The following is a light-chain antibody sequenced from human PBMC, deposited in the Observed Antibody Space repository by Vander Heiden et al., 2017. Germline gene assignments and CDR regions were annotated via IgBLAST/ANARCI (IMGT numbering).Light chain of an antibody. CDR3: AAWDDSLNVHYV. Sequence: QSLLPQPPSASVTPGQRVTISCSGSSSNIGSNTVNWYQQLPGTAPKLLIYTNNQRPSGVPDRFSGSKSGTSASLAISGLQSEDEADYYCAAWDDSLNVHYVFGTGTKVTVL. V-gene: IGLV1-44*01. J-gene: IGLJ1*01. CDR1: SSNIGSNT. CDR2: TNN.